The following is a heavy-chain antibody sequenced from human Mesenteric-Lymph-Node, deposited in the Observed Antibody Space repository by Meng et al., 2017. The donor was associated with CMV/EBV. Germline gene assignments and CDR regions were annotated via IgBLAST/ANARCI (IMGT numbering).Heavy chain of an antibody. CDR1: GFTFSSYG. CDR2: IRYDGSNK. CDR3: AKGSLGEGAYFDY. V-gene: IGHV3-30*02. D-gene: IGHD3-16*01. J-gene: IGHJ4*02. Sequence: GESLKISCAASGFTFSSYGMHWVRQAPGKGLEWVAFIRYDGSNKYYADSVKGRFTISRGNSKNTLYLQMNSLRAEDTAVYYCAKGSLGEGAYFDYWGQGTLVTVSS.